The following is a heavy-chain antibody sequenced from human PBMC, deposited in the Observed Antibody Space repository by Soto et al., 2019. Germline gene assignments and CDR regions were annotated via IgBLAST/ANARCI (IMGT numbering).Heavy chain of an antibody. Sequence: QVQLVQSGAEVKKPGSSVKVSCKASGGTFSSYAISWVRQAPGQGLEWMGGIIPIFGTANYAQKFQGRVTITADESTSTAYMELSSLRSEDTAVYYCAREGCISTSCYALDYYYGMDVWGQGTTVTVSS. D-gene: IGHD2-2*01. J-gene: IGHJ6*02. CDR2: IIPIFGTA. CDR1: GGTFSSYA. CDR3: AREGCISTSCYALDYYYGMDV. V-gene: IGHV1-69*12.